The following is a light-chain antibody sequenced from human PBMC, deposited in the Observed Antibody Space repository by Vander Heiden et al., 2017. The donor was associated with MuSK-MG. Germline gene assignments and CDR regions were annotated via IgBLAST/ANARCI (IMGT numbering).Light chain of an antibody. V-gene: IGKV1-39*01. J-gene: IGKJ2*01. CDR2: AAS. Sequence: DIQMTPSASPLSASVRDRVTITCRASQTISSSLNWYQQKPGKAPKLLIFAASSFQSGVPSTFSGSGSGTDFTLTISRLQPEDFATYYCQQSVNIPYTLGQGTKVDI. CDR1: QTISSS. CDR3: QQSVNIPYT.